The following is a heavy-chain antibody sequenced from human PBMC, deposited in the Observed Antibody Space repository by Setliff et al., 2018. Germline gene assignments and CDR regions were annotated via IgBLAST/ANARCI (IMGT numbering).Heavy chain of an antibody. J-gene: IGHJ4*02. CDR1: GGSVSNSGFF. CDR3: ARYTPKLPELGIYGWFDY. CDR2: IYDSGSS. V-gene: IGHV4-39*07. D-gene: IGHD7-27*01. Sequence: SETLSLTCTVSGGSVSNSGFFWGWLRQAPGKGLEWIGNIYDSGSSNYNASLKSRLIITRDTSKNQISLKLTSVTAADTAAYYCARYTPKLPELGIYGWFDYWGQGTPVTVSS.